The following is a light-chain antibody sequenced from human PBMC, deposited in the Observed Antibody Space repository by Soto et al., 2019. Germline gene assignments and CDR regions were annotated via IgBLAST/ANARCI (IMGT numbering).Light chain of an antibody. CDR3: QEYNRWPPEFI. J-gene: IGKJ2*01. CDR1: QTAYKN. V-gene: IGKV3-15*01. Sequence: ELEMTQSPASLSASPGETVTLSCRATQTAYKNLAWYQQKPGQPPRLLIFAASTGAPGLPARFSGSGSGTEFTLTISSLQSEDSAIYYCQEYNRWPPEFIFGPGTRLEIK. CDR2: AAS.